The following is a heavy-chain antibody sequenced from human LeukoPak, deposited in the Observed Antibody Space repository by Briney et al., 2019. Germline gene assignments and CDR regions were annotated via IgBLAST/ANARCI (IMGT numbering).Heavy chain of an antibody. CDR2: IRYDGSNK. CDR1: GFTFSSYG. CDR3: AKDSIVVVPAAMTDY. Sequence: GGSLRLSCAASGFTFSSYGMHWVRQAPGKGLEWVAFIRYDGSNKYYADSVKGRFAISRDNSKNTLYLQMNSLRAEDTAVYYCAKDSIVVVPAAMTDYWGQGTLVTVSS. J-gene: IGHJ4*02. V-gene: IGHV3-30*02. D-gene: IGHD2-2*01.